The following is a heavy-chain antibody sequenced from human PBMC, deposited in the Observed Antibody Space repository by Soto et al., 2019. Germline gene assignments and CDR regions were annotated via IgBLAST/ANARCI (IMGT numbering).Heavy chain of an antibody. CDR1: GFTFSSYA. Sequence: EVQLLESGGGLVQPGGSLRLSCAASGFTFSSYAMSWVRQAPGKGLEWVSTFGTGGVTYYADSVKGRFTISRDNSKNTLYLQMSSLRAEDTAVYYCATYCGGSSCGSSRAFDIWGQGTMVTVSS. J-gene: IGHJ3*02. D-gene: IGHD2-15*01. CDR2: FGTGGVT. V-gene: IGHV3-23*01. CDR3: ATYCGGSSCGSSRAFDI.